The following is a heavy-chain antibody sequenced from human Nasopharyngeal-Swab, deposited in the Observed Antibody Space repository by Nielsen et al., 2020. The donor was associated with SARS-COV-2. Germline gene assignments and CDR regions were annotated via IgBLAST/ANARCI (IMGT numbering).Heavy chain of an antibody. J-gene: IGHJ5*02. V-gene: IGHV3-30-3*01. CDR3: ARDSSKVGEPYPHNWFDP. CDR1: GFTLSNYA. CDR2: ISSDGDNK. Sequence: GESLKISCAASGFTLSNYAMHWVRQPPGKGLAWVAVISSDGDNKYYADSVKGRFTFSRDNSKNTLYLQMNSLRAEDTAVYYCARDSSKVGEPYPHNWFDPWGQGTLVTVSS. D-gene: IGHD3-10*01.